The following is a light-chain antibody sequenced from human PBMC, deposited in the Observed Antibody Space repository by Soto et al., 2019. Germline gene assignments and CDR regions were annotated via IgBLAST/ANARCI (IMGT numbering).Light chain of an antibody. CDR3: SSYAGSNSYG. V-gene: IGLV2-8*01. Sequence: SVLTQPPSASGSPGQTVTISCTGTSSDVGGYNYVSWYQQHPGKAPKLMIYEVSKRPSGVPDRYSGSKSGHPASLCVSGLQAEDAADYYCSSYAGSNSYGFGTGTKVTV. CDR2: EVS. CDR1: SSDVGGYNY. J-gene: IGLJ1*01.